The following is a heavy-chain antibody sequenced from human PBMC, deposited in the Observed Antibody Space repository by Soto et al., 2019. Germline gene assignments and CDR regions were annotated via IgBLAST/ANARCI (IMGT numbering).Heavy chain of an antibody. D-gene: IGHD1-1*01. CDR3: ERPVYNCDPQYV. Sequence: SETLSLTCTVSGGSVSSGSYYWSWIRQPPGKGLEWIGYIYYSGSTNYNPSLKSRVTISVDTSKNQFSLKLSSVTAADTAVYYCERPVYNCDPQYVWGQGTSVTGSS. V-gene: IGHV4-61*01. J-gene: IGHJ6*02. CDR1: GGSVSSGSYY. CDR2: IYYSGST.